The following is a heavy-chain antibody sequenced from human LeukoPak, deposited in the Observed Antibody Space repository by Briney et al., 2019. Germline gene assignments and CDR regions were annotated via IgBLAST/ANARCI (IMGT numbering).Heavy chain of an antibody. D-gene: IGHD3-3*01. V-gene: IGHV3-23*01. CDR3: ARGFSGDWYFDL. CDR1: GFISRDYP. J-gene: IGHJ2*01. Sequence: GGSLRLSCAASGFISRDYPMSWVRQTPGKGLEWVSSISAGGGGIYYADSVKGRFTVSRDDSKNTLYLQMNSLRVEDTAVYYCARGFSGDWYFDLWGRGTLVTVSS. CDR2: ISAGGGGI.